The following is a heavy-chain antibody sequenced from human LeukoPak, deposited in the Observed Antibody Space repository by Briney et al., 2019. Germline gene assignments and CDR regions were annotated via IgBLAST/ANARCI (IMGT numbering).Heavy chain of an antibody. Sequence: PSETLSLTCTVSAGSISSINYYWGWIRQTPGKGLEWIGSIYYNGSTYYNPSLKSRVTISVDTSKNQFSLKLSSVTAADTAVYYCARHPRNGSYPFYYYGMDVWGQGTTVTVSS. CDR2: IYYNGST. J-gene: IGHJ6*02. V-gene: IGHV4-39*01. CDR1: AGSISSINYY. CDR3: ARHPRNGSYPFYYYGMDV. D-gene: IGHD1-26*01.